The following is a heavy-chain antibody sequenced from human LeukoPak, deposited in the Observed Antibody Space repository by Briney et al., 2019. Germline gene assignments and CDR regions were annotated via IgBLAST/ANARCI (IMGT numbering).Heavy chain of an antibody. CDR1: GGSISSYY. CDR2: INHSGSA. CDR3: ARGSGGAILTGYPY. V-gene: IGHV4-34*01. Sequence: SETLSLTCTVSGGSISSYYWSWIRQPPGKGLEWIGEINHSGSANYNPSLKSRVTISVDTSKNQFSLKLSSVTAADTAVYYCARGSGGAILTGYPYWGQGTLVTVSS. D-gene: IGHD3-9*01. J-gene: IGHJ4*02.